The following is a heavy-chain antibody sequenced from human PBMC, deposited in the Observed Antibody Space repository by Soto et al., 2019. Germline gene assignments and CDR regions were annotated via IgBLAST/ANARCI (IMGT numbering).Heavy chain of an antibody. Sequence: GGSLRLSCVGSGYTFSSYNMHWVRQAPGKGPEWVAVIWSDGTNKHYTDSLKGRFTISRDNSKNTLYLQMNSLRVEDTAVYFCARSLADDAFDIWGQGTMVTVSS. D-gene: IGHD3-3*02. J-gene: IGHJ3*02. V-gene: IGHV3-33*01. CDR3: ARSLADDAFDI. CDR2: IWSDGTNK. CDR1: GYTFSSYN.